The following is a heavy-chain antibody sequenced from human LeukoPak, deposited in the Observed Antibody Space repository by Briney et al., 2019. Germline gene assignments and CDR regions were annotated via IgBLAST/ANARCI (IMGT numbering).Heavy chain of an antibody. CDR3: ARSSFSGFDY. CDR1: GYTFTSYD. V-gene: IGHV1-8*01. Sequence: ASVKVSCKASGYTFTSYDINWVRQATGPGHERMGWMNPNSGNTGYAQTFQGRVTMTRNTSISTAYMELSSLRSEDTAVYYCARSSFSGFDYWGQGTLVTVSS. J-gene: IGHJ4*02. CDR2: MNPNSGNT. D-gene: IGHD2/OR15-2a*01.